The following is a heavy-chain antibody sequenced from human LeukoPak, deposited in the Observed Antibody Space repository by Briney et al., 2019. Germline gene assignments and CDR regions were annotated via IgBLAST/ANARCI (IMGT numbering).Heavy chain of an antibody. V-gene: IGHV4-34*01. D-gene: IGHD3-10*01. CDR3: ARRKTYYYGSGRGVYGMDV. J-gene: IGHJ6*02. CDR2: INHSGST. Sequence: SETLSLTCAVYGGSFSGYYWSWIRQPPGKGLEWIGEINHSGSTNYNPSLKSRVTISVDTSKNQFSLKLSSVTAADTAVYYCARRKTYYYGSGRGVYGMDVWGQGTTVTVSS. CDR1: GGSFSGYY.